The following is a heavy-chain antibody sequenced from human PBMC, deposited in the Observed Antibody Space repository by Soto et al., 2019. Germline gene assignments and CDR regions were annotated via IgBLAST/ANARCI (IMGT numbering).Heavy chain of an antibody. D-gene: IGHD1-26*01. CDR3: PRDLRRPLGSLKNDAFHL. CDR2: IWYDGSTK. CDR1: GISFRDCG. V-gene: IGHV3-33*01. J-gene: IGHJ3*01. Sequence: QVQLVESGGGVVQPGRSLRLSCAASGISFRDCGMHWVRQAPGKGLEWVSVIWYDGSTKYYGDSVKGRFTISRDTFKNTLYLQMVSPRAEDTAVYYCPRDLRRPLGSLKNDAFHLWGQGTMLTVSS.